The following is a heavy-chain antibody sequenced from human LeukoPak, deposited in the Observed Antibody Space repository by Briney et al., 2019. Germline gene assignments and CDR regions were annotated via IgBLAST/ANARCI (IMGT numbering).Heavy chain of an antibody. CDR1: GGSISSYY. V-gene: IGHV4-59*01. CDR3: AREGYSYGPFDY. CDR2: IYYSGST. Sequence: SETLSLTCTVSGGSISSYYWSWIRQPPGKGLEWVGYIYYSGSTNYNPSLKSRVTISVDTSKNQFSLKLSSVTAADTAVYYCAREGYSYGPFDYWGQGTLVTVSS. J-gene: IGHJ4*02. D-gene: IGHD5-18*01.